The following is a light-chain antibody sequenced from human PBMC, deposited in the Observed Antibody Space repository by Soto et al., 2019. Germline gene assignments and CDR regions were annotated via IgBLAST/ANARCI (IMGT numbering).Light chain of an antibody. CDR1: SSDVGGYNY. Sequence: QPALTQPASVSGSPGQSITISCTGTSSDVGGYNYVSWYQQHPGKAPKLMIYDVSNRPSGVSNRLSGSKSGNTASLTISGLQAEDEADYYCSSYTSSSTLEGVFGTGTKVTV. CDR3: SSYTSSSTLEGV. CDR2: DVS. J-gene: IGLJ1*01. V-gene: IGLV2-14*01.